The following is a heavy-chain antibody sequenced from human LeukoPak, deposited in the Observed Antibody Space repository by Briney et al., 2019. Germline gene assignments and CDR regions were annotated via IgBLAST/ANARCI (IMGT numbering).Heavy chain of an antibody. CDR2: VWYDGNRK. Sequence: PGGSLRLSCAASGFTFSNHAMHWVRQAPGKGLEWVTLVWYDGNRKYYADSVKGRFTISRDNSKNTLYLQMNSLRAEDTAVYYCARVGFEKGPDDYWGQGTLVTVSS. V-gene: IGHV3-33*01. CDR3: ARVGFEKGPDDY. D-gene: IGHD3-9*01. CDR1: GFTFSNHA. J-gene: IGHJ4*02.